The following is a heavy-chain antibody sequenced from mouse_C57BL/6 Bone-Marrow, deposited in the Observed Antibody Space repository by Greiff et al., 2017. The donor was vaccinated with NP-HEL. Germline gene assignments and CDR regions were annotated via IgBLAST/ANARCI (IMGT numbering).Heavy chain of an antibody. J-gene: IGHJ2*01. V-gene: IGHV5-12*01. CDR1: GFTFSDYY. D-gene: IGHD1-1*01. CDR3: ARQGLLHADY. CDR2: ISNGGGST. Sequence: EVKLVESGGGLVQPGGSLKLSCAASGFTFSDYYMYWVRQTPEKRLEWVAYISNGGGSTYYPDTVKGRFTISRDNAKNTLYLQMSRLKSEDTAMYYCARQGLLHADYWGQGTTLTVSS.